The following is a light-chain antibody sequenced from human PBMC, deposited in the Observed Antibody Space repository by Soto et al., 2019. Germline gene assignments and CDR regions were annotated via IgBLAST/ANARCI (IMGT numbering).Light chain of an antibody. Sequence: EIVMTQSTATLSVSPGERATLSCRASQSVSSNLAWYQQKPGQAPRRLIYGASTRATGIPARFSGSGSGTEFAHTISSLQSEDCAVYYCQQYNNWPRTFGQGNKVEIK. V-gene: IGKV3-15*01. CDR3: QQYNNWPRT. J-gene: IGKJ1*01. CDR2: GAS. CDR1: QSVSSN.